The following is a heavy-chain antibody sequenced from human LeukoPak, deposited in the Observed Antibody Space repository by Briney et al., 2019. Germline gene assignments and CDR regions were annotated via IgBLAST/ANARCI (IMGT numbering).Heavy chain of an antibody. V-gene: IGHV1-18*01. Sequence: GASVKVSCKASGYTFTGYGISWVRQAPGQGLEWMGWISAYNGNTNYAQKLQGRVTMTTDTSTSTAYMELRSLRSDDTAVYYCARSGYCSGGSCHTFDYWGQGTLVTVSS. CDR1: GYTFTGYG. CDR3: ARSGYCSGGSCHTFDY. J-gene: IGHJ4*02. D-gene: IGHD2-15*01. CDR2: ISAYNGNT.